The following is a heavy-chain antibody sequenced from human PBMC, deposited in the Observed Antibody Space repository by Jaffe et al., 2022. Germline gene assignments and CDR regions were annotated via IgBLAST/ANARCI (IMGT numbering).Heavy chain of an antibody. Sequence: QVQLQQWGAGLLKPSETLSLTCAVYGGSFSGYYWSWIRQPPGKGLEWIGEINHSGSTNYNPSLKSRVTISVDTSKNQFSLKLSSVTAADTAVYYCARGRGTTVPTPSRTMYYYYMDVWGKGTTVTVSS. D-gene: IGHD4-17*01. CDR3: ARGRGTTVPTPSRTMYYYYMDV. V-gene: IGHV4-34*01. CDR1: GGSFSGYY. CDR2: INHSGST. J-gene: IGHJ6*03.